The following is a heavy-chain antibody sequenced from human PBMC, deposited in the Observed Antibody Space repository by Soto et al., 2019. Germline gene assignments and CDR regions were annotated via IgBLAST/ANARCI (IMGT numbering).Heavy chain of an antibody. CDR1: GFTFSSYA. V-gene: IGHV3-23*01. CDR3: AKAPGPLRYFDWLLNWFDP. Sequence: GGSLRLSCAASGFTFSSYAMSWVRQAPGKGLEWVSAISGSGGSTYYADSVKGRFTISRDNSKNTLYLQMNSLRAEDTAVYYCAKAPGPLRYFDWLLNWFDPWGQGTLVTVSS. D-gene: IGHD3-9*01. J-gene: IGHJ5*02. CDR2: ISGSGGST.